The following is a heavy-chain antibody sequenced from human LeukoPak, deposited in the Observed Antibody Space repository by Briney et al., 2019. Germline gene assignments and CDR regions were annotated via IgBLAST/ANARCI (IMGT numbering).Heavy chain of an antibody. CDR3: AKDRSCTNDICHGDFDY. CDR2: ISGSGVTT. D-gene: IGHD2-8*01. J-gene: IGHJ4*02. V-gene: IGHV3-23*01. Sequence: GGSLRLSCAASGFTFNTNAMTWVRQAPGKGLEWVSVISGSGVTTDYADSVKGRFTISRDNSKNTLYLQMNSLRAEDTALYYCAKDRSCTNDICHGDFDYWGQGTLVTVSS. CDR1: GFTFNTNA.